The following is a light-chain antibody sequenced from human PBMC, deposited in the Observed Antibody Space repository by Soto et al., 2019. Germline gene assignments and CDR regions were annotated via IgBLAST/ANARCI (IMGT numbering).Light chain of an antibody. J-gene: IGLJ2*01. CDR3: QSYDSSNSVV. CDR1: SGSIASNY. Sequence: NFMLTQPHSVSESPGKTVTISCTRSSGSIASNYVQWYQQRPGSAPTTVIYEDNQRPSGVPDRFSGSIDSSSNSASLTISGLKTEDEAYYYCQSYDSSNSVVFGGGTKLTVL. V-gene: IGLV6-57*03. CDR2: EDN.